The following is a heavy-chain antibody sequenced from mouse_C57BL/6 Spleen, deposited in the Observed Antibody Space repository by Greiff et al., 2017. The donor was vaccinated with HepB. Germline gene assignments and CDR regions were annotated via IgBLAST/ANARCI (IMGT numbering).Heavy chain of an antibody. D-gene: IGHD2-4*01. Sequence: VQLQQSVAELVRPGASVKLSCTASGFNIKNTYMHWVKQRPEQGLEWIGRIDPANGNTNYAPKFQGKATITADTSSNTAYLQLSSLTSEDTAIYYGAYICDDYEGDYFDYWGQGTTLTVSS. CDR1: GFNIKNTY. CDR2: IDPANGNT. CDR3: AYICDDYEGDYFDY. J-gene: IGHJ2*01. V-gene: IGHV14-3*01.